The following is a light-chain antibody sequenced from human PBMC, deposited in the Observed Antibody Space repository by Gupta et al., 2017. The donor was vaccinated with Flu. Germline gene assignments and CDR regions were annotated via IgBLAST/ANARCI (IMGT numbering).Light chain of an antibody. Sequence: PGQTASITCSGDKLGDKYACWYQQKPGQSPVLVIYQDSKRPSGIPERFSGSNSGNTATLTIRGTQAMDEADYYCQAWDSSTLVVFGGGTKLTVL. CDR2: QDS. CDR3: QAWDSSTLVV. J-gene: IGLJ2*01. CDR1: KLGDKY. V-gene: IGLV3-1*01.